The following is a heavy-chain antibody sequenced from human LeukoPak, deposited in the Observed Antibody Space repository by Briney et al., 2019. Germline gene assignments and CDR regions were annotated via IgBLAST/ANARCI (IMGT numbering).Heavy chain of an antibody. CDR3: ARGAGQLLSASGDAFDI. CDR2: IKQDGSEK. J-gene: IGHJ3*02. D-gene: IGHD2-2*01. V-gene: IGHV3-7*03. Sequence: GGSLRLSCAASGFTLSSYWMSWVRQAPGKGLEWVANIKQDGSEKYYVDSVKGRFTISRDNAKNSLYLQMNSLRAEDTAVYYCARGAGQLLSASGDAFDIWGQGTMVTVSS. CDR1: GFTLSSYW.